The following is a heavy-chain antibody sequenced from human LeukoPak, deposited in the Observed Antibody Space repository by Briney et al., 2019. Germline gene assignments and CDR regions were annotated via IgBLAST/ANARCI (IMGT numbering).Heavy chain of an antibody. Sequence: GGSLRLSCAASGFTVSSNYMSWVRQAPGKGLEWVSVIYSGGSTYDADSVKGRFTISRDNSKNTLYLQMNSLRAEDTAVYYCASFGDDYGDYASDYWGQGTLVTVSS. J-gene: IGHJ4*02. CDR1: GFTVSSNY. D-gene: IGHD4-17*01. CDR2: IYSGGST. V-gene: IGHV3-53*01. CDR3: ASFGDDYGDYASDY.